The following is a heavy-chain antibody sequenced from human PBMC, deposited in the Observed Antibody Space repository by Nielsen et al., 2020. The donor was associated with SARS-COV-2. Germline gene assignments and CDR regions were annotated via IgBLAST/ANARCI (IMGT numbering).Heavy chain of an antibody. D-gene: IGHD6-19*01. J-gene: IGHJ4*02. CDR2: IYYSGST. Sequence: SETLSLTCTVSGGSISSYYWSWIRQPPGKGLEWIGYIYYSGSTNYNPSLKSRVTISVDTSKNQFSLKLSSVTAADTAVYYCARARGAEYSSGWRLFDYWGQGTLVTVSS. CDR1: GGSISSYY. V-gene: IGHV4-59*12. CDR3: ARARGAEYSSGWRLFDY.